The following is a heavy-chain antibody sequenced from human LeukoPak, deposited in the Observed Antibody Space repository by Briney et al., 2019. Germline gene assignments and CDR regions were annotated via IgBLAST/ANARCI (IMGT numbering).Heavy chain of an antibody. D-gene: IGHD2-2*01. V-gene: IGHV3-23*01. Sequence: GGSLRLSCAASGFTFSSYAMSWVRQAPGKGLEWVSGVSASGSNTNYADSVRGRFTISRDTSRETLSLQMNNLRAEDTAVYYCVKASKITIGLVPAATYFDSWGQGTLVTVSS. CDR3: VKASKITIGLVPAATYFDS. CDR1: GFTFSSYA. CDR2: VSASGSNT. J-gene: IGHJ4*02.